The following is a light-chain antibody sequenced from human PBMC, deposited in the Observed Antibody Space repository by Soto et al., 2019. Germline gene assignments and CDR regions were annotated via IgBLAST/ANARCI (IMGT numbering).Light chain of an antibody. Sequence: DVVMTQSPVSLPVTLGQPASISCRSSESLVYSDGITYLSWFQQRPGHSPRRLIYKASDRDSGVPDRFTGSGSGTDFTLKISRVEAEDVGVYYCMQGTHWPRTFGQGTKV. CDR3: MQGTHWPRT. CDR1: ESLVYSDGITY. V-gene: IGKV2-30*01. CDR2: KAS. J-gene: IGKJ1*01.